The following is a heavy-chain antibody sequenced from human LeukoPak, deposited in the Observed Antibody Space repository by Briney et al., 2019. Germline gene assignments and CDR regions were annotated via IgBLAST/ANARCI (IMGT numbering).Heavy chain of an antibody. CDR2: ISDSGRT. V-gene: IGHV4-4*07. Sequence: SETLSLTCTVSAGSITGYYWTWIRQPAGKGLEWIGRISDSGRTYYNPSLESRVTISVDTSKNQFSLKLSSVTAADTAVYYCARVLGCSSTSCYRSIDYWGQGTLVTVSS. D-gene: IGHD2-2*02. J-gene: IGHJ4*02. CDR3: ARVLGCSSTSCYRSIDY. CDR1: AGSITGYY.